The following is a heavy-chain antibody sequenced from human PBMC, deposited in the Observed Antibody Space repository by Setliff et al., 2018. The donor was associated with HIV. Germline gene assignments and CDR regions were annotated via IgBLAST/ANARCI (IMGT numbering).Heavy chain of an antibody. CDR3: ARTLPQYTNLFDY. J-gene: IGHJ4*02. D-gene: IGHD5-18*01. CDR1: GYTFTNYY. V-gene: IGHV1-2*02. CDR2: INPNSGGT. Sequence: GASVKVSCKASGYTFTNYYMHWVRQAPGQGLEWMGWINPNSGGTNYAQKFQGRVTMTRDTSISTAYMELSRLRSDDTAVYYCARTLPQYTNLFDYWGQGTLGTVSS.